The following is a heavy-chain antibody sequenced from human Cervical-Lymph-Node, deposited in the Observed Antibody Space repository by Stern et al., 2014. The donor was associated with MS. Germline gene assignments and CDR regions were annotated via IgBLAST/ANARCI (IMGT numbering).Heavy chain of an antibody. CDR2: INGDGTRT. J-gene: IGHJ3*01. D-gene: IGHD3-3*01. V-gene: IGHV3-43*01. CDR1: GFTFGDYT. Sequence: VQLVESGGVVVPPGGSLRLSCAASGFTFGDYTMHWVRPGPGKGLQWSSLINGDGTRTEYTRSVRGRFTISRDSRENSLYLQMNSLRTEDTAFYYCAKGFSDAFDVWGQGTLVTVSS. CDR3: AKGFSDAFDV.